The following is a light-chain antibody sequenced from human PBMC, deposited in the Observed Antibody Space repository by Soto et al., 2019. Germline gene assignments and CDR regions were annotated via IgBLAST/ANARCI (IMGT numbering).Light chain of an antibody. CDR3: SSYTSSSTVV. CDR1: SSDVGGYNY. J-gene: IGLJ2*01. V-gene: IGLV2-14*01. Sequence: QSALTQPASVSGSPGQSITLSCTGTSSDVGGYNYVSWYQQHPVKAPKLIIYDVSNRPSGVSNRFSGSKSGNTASLTISGLQAEDEADYYCSSYTSSSTVVFGGGTKLTVL. CDR2: DVS.